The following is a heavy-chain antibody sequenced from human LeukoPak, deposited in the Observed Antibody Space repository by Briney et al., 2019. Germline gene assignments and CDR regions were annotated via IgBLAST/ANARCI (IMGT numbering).Heavy chain of an antibody. CDR3: ASTGGYGSGTYYYYYFGMDV. CDR1: GFTFSSYE. CDR2: ITSSGRII. Sequence: GGSLRLSCAASGFTFSSYEMNWVRQAPGKGLEWVAYITSSGRIIYYADSVKGRFTISRDNAKNSLYLQMNSLRAEDTAVYYCASTGGYGSGTYYYYYFGMDVWGQGTTVTVSS. J-gene: IGHJ6*02. D-gene: IGHD3-10*01. V-gene: IGHV3-48*03.